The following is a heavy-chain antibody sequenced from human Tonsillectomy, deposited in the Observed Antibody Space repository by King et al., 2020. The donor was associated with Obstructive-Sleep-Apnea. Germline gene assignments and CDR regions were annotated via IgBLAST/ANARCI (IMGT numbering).Heavy chain of an antibody. Sequence: VTLQESGPALVKPTQTLTLTCTFSGFSLTTSRVSVTWIRQPPGKALEWLARIDWDDDKYYSTSLKTRLIISKDTSKNQVVLTMTNMDPVDTATYYCARIPPAGSGSEFDYWGQGTLVTVSS. CDR1: GFSLTTSRVS. V-gene: IGHV2-70*11. CDR3: ARIPPAGSGSEFDY. CDR2: IDWDDDK. D-gene: IGHD3-10*01. J-gene: IGHJ4*02.